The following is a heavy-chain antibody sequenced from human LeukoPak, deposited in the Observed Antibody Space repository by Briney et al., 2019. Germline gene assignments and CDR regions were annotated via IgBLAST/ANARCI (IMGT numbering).Heavy chain of an antibody. CDR1: GFTFSSYG. CDR3: AKDDDIRGGYGMDV. D-gene: IGHD1-1*01. V-gene: IGHV3-30*18. J-gene: IGHJ6*02. CDR2: ISYDGSNK. Sequence: GRSLRLSCAASGFTFSSYGMHWVRQAPGKGLEWVAVISYDGSNKYYADSVKGRFTISRDNSKNTLYLQMNSLRAEGTAVYYCAKDDDIRGGYGMDVWGQGTTVTVSS.